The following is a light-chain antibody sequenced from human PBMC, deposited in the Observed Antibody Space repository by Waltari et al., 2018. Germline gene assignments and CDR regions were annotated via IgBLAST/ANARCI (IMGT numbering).Light chain of an antibody. CDR1: ALPKKN. CDR3: YSGDDSGNQEV. J-gene: IGLJ2*01. Sequence: SYELTQPPSVSVSPGQTARITCSGDALPKKNVYWYQQKSGQAPVLVIYEDTERPSGIPERFAGSSSGTMATLTISGAQVEDEADYYCYSGDDSGNQEVFGGGTKLTVL. CDR2: EDT. V-gene: IGLV3-10*01.